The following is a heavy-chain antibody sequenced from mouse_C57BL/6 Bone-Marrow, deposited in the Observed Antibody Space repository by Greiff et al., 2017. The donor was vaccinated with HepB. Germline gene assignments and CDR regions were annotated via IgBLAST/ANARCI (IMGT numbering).Heavy chain of an antibody. CDR1: GFTFSDYY. CDR2: ISNGGGST. Sequence: EVQVVESGGGLVQPGGSLKLSCAASGFTFSDYYMYWVRQTPEKRLEWVAYISNGGGSTYYPDTVKGRFTISRDNAKNTLYLQMSRLKSEDTAMYYCARDYYGSRGGYCDVWGTGTTVTVSS. V-gene: IGHV5-12*01. D-gene: IGHD1-1*01. J-gene: IGHJ1*03. CDR3: ARDYYGSRGGYCDV.